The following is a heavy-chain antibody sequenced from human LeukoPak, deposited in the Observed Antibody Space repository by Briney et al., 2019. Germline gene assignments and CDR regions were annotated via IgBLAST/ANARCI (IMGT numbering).Heavy chain of an antibody. CDR3: AKQSAGSAAWYSLHYDF. CDR1: GFTFSSYA. CDR2: VDGGGGGT. J-gene: IGHJ4*02. Sequence: GGSLRLSCAASGFTFSSYAMTWVRQAPGKGLEWVSSVDGGGGGTYYADSVKGRFTISRDNSKDTLYLQMNGLRAEDTAVYFCAKQSAGSAAWYSLHYDFWGQGTLVTVSS. D-gene: IGHD6-13*01. V-gene: IGHV3-23*01.